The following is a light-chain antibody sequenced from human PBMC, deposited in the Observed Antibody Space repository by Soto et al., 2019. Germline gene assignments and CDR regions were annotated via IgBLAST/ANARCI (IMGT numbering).Light chain of an antibody. J-gene: IGLJ2*01. CDR1: TSDVGIYNL. CDR2: EAT. V-gene: IGLV2-23*01. CDR3: SSYAGSNTVI. Sequence: QSVLTQPASVSGSPGQSITISCTGTTSDVGIYNLVSWYQQHPGKAPKLMIYEATKRPSGVSNRFSGSKSGNATSLTISGLQTEDEADYYCSSYAGSNTVIFGGGTQLTVL.